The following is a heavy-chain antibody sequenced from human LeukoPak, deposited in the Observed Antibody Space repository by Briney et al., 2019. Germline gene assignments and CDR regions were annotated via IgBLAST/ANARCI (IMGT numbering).Heavy chain of an antibody. CDR3: ARGELERPNWFDP. Sequence: ASVKVSCKASGGTFSSYAISWVRQAPGQGLEWMGGIIPIFGTANYAQKFQGRVTITAGESTSTAYMELSSLRSEDTAVYYCARGELERPNWFDPWGQGTLVTVSS. CDR1: GGTFSSYA. CDR2: IIPIFGTA. V-gene: IGHV1-69*13. D-gene: IGHD1-1*01. J-gene: IGHJ5*02.